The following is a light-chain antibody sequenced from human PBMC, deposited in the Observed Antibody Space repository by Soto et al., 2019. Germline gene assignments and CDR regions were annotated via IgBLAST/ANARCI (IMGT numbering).Light chain of an antibody. CDR3: KKRSKFLWT. CDR2: DTS. CDR1: QSVSNY. Sequence: EIVLTQSPATLSLSPGERATLSCRASQSVSNYLAWYQQKPGQAPRLLMYDTSNRAPGIPARISGSGSGKDFTLTINSLESEDFEVYFCKKRSKFLWTFGQGTKVEI. V-gene: IGKV3-11*01. J-gene: IGKJ1*01.